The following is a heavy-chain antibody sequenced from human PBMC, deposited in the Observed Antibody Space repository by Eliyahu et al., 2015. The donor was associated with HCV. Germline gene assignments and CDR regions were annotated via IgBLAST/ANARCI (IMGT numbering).Heavy chain of an antibody. CDR1: GVSVSSGDW. CDR3: ARERPRELGLFDI. Sequence: QVQLQESGPGLVKSSETLSLKCAVSGVSVSSGDWWSWVRQSPGKGLEWLGEVSHSGIPKYSPSLKSRVTISLDGSKNQFSLRLTSVTAADTAVYYCARERPRELGLFDIWGQGTMVTVSS. J-gene: IGHJ3*02. D-gene: IGHD3-10*01. CDR2: VSHSGIP. V-gene: IGHV4-4*02.